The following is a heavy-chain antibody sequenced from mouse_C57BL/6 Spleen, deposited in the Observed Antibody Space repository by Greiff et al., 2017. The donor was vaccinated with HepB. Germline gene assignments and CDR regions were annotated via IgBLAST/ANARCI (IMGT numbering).Heavy chain of an antibody. V-gene: IGHV5-16*01. CDR1: GFTFSDYY. CDR2: INYDGSST. D-gene: IGHD2-14*01. Sequence: EVQLQESEGGLVQPGSSMKLSCTASGFTFSDYYMAWVRQVPEKGLEWVANINYDGSSTYYLDSLKSRFIISRDNAKNILYLQMSSLKSEDTATYYCARGHRGGLDYWGQGTTLTVSS. CDR3: ARGHRGGLDY. J-gene: IGHJ2*01.